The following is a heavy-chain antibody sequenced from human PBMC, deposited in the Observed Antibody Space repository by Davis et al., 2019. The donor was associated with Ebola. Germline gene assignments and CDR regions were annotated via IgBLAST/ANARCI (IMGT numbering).Heavy chain of an antibody. Sequence: PGGSLRLSCAASGFTFSSYSMNWVRQAPGKGLEWVSSISSSSSYIYYADSVKGRFTISRDNAKNSLYLQMNSLRAEDTAVYYCARDRGGGIVVVPAARGALDVWGKGTTVTVSS. J-gene: IGHJ6*04. V-gene: IGHV3-21*01. CDR3: ARDRGGGIVVVPAARGALDV. CDR1: GFTFSSYS. D-gene: IGHD2-2*01. CDR2: ISSSSSYI.